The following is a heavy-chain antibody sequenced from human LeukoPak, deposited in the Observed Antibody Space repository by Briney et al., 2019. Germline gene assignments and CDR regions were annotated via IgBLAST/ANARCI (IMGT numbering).Heavy chain of an antibody. V-gene: IGHV3-23*01. J-gene: IGHJ4*02. CDR1: GFTFSSYA. Sequence: GGSLRLSCAASGFTFSSYAMNWVRQAPGKGLEWVSAISGSGGSTCYADSVKGRFTISRDNAKNTLFLQINSLRAEDTAVYYCAREILAPGKTHDYWGQGTLVTVSS. CDR3: AREILAPGKTHDY. CDR2: ISGSGGST.